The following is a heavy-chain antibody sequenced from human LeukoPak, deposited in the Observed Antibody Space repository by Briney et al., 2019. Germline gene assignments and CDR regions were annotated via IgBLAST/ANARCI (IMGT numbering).Heavy chain of an antibody. Sequence: ASVEVSCKASGYTITGYYIRWVRQAPGQGLEWMGWINPNSGDTNYAQKFQGRVTMTRDTSINTAFMELSRLRSDDTAGYYCARDRHWNQGNFDYWGQGTLVTVSS. CDR1: GYTITGYY. CDR3: ARDRHWNQGNFDY. CDR2: INPNSGDT. V-gene: IGHV1-2*02. D-gene: IGHD1-1*01. J-gene: IGHJ4*02.